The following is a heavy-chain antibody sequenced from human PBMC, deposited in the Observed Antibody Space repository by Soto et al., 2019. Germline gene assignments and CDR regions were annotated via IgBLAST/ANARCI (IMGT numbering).Heavy chain of an antibody. J-gene: IGHJ5*02. CDR1: GSTVSSRHPY. CDR3: ARWGYYYDSKRTFDP. V-gene: IGHV4-61*01. CDR2: IYESGST. D-gene: IGHD3-22*01. Sequence: SEYLSPTGPDAGSTVSSRHPYWLWMRQPAGKGLEWLGYIYESGSTNYNPSLKSRVTIPVDTSKNQFSLKLSSVTAADTAVYYCARWGYYYDSKRTFDPWGQGTLVTVSS.